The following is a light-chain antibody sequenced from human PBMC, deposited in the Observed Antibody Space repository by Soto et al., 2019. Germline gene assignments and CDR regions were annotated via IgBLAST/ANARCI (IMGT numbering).Light chain of an antibody. Sequence: EILLTQSPATLSVSPGAGATLSCSASQSVSRNLAWYQQHPGQAPRLLIYAASSRATGIPARFSGSGSGTEFTLAISSLQSEECAVSYCQHYNNWSETFGQGTRLEIK. CDR1: QSVSRN. J-gene: IGKJ5*01. V-gene: IGKV3-15*01. CDR3: QHYNNWSET. CDR2: AAS.